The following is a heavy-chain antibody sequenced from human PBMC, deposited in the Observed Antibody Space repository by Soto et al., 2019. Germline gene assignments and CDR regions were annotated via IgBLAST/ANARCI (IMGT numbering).Heavy chain of an antibody. CDR2: ISGSGGST. Sequence: PGGSPRLSCAASGFTFSSYAMSWVRQAPGKGLEWVSAISGSGGSTYYADSVKGRFTISRDNSKNTLYLQMNSLRAEGTAVYYCAKKVPQQQLVRFSVYGMDVWGQGTTVTVSS. V-gene: IGHV3-23*01. CDR1: GFTFSSYA. J-gene: IGHJ6*02. D-gene: IGHD6-13*01. CDR3: AKKVPQQQLVRFSVYGMDV.